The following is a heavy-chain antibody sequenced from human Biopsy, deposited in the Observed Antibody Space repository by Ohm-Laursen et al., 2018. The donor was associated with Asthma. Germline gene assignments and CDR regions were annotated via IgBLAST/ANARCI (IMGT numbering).Heavy chain of an antibody. CDR2: IIPIFDTP. Sequence: SSVKVSCKASGGTFSSHSISWVRQAPGQGLEWMGGIIPIFDTPNYAQKFQGRVTITADESTTTAYMELSSLRSEDTAVYYCARTYYDFLTGQVNDAFAMWGQGTMVTVSS. J-gene: IGHJ3*02. D-gene: IGHD3-9*01. V-gene: IGHV1-69*01. CDR3: ARTYYDFLTGQVNDAFAM. CDR1: GGTFSSHS.